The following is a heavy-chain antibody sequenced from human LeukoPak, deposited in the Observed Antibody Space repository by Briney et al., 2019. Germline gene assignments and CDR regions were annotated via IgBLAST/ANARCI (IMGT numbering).Heavy chain of an antibody. Sequence: GGSLRLSCAASGFTFSSYAMSWVRQAPGKGLEWVSAISGSGGSTYYADSVKGRFTISRDNSKNTLYLQMNSLRAEDTAVYYCAKDDYDFWSGYYPGYFDYWGQGTLVTVSS. CDR1: GFTFSSYA. V-gene: IGHV3-23*01. J-gene: IGHJ4*02. D-gene: IGHD3-3*01. CDR3: AKDDYDFWSGYYPGYFDY. CDR2: ISGSGGST.